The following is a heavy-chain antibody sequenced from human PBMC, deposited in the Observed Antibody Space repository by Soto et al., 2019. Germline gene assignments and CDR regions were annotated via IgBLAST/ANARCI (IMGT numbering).Heavy chain of an antibody. CDR2: IYWDDDT. CDR3: AHAPGASYDSSGYYYTVEYFQH. CDR1: GFSLSTSGVG. Sequence: SGPTLVNPTQTLTLTCTFSGFSLSTSGVGVGWIRQPPGKALEWLALIYWDDDTRYSPSLKSRLTITKDTSKNQVVLTMTNMDPVDTATYYCAHAPGASYDSSGYYYTVEYFQHWRQGTLVTVSS. D-gene: IGHD3-22*01. J-gene: IGHJ1*01. V-gene: IGHV2-5*02.